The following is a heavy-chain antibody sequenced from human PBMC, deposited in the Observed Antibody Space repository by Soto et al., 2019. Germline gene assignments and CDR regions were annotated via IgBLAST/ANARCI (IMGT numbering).Heavy chain of an antibody. Sequence: SGPTLVNPTQTLTLTCTFSGFSLSTSGMCVSWIRQPPGKALEWLARIDWDDDKYYSTSLKTRLTISKDTSKNQVVLTMTNMDPVDTATYYCARERCLNCKFDYRGQGTLVTVSS. J-gene: IGHJ4*02. D-gene: IGHD1-1*01. CDR3: ARERCLNCKFDY. CDR1: GFSLSTSGMC. CDR2: IDWDDDK. V-gene: IGHV2-70*11.